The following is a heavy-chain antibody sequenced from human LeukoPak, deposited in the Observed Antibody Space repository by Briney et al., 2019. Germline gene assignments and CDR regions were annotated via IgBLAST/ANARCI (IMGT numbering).Heavy chain of an antibody. D-gene: IGHD3-16*01. CDR2: ISSSGSTI. Sequence: PGGSLRLSCAASGFTFRSYAMSWVRQAPGKGLEWVSYISSSGSTIYYADSVKGRFTISRDNAKNSLYLQMNSLRAEDTAVYYCARDYADRFDPWGQGTLVTVSS. CDR1: GFTFRSYA. CDR3: ARDYADRFDP. J-gene: IGHJ5*02. V-gene: IGHV3-11*01.